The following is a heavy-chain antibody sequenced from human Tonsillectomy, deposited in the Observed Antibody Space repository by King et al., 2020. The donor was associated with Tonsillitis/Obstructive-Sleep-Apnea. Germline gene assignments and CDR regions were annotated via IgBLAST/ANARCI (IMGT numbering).Heavy chain of an antibody. CDR3: ASERGYTRDFDY. CDR2: ISSSSSYI. Sequence: VQLVESGGGLVKPGGSLRLSCAASGFTFSSYSMNWVRQAPGKGLEWVSSISSSSSYIYYADSVKGRFTISRDNAKNSLYLQMNSLRAEDTAVYYCASERGYTRDFDYWGQGTLVTVSS. D-gene: IGHD5-12*01. J-gene: IGHJ4*02. V-gene: IGHV3-21*01. CDR1: GFTFSSYS.